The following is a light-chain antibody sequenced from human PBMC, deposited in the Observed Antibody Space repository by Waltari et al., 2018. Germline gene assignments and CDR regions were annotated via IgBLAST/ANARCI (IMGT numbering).Light chain of an antibody. V-gene: IGLV1-40*01. J-gene: IGLJ2*01. Sequence: QSVLTQPPSVSGAPGQRVSISCTGSSSNIGPGYDVPWYQQVPGTAPKLLIYGNNNRPSGVPDRFSGSKSGTSASLAITGLQAEDEADYYCQSYDTSLSGTVVFGGGTRLTVL. CDR3: QSYDTSLSGTVV. CDR2: GNN. CDR1: SSNIGPGYD.